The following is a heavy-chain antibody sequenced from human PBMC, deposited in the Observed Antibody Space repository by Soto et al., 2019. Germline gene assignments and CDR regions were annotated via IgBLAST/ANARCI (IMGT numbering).Heavy chain of an antibody. CDR2: IYPGDYDI. CDR3: ARAPYSERFKASFEI. Sequence: GESLKISCKGSGYSFTNYWNGGVPQMPGKELEWMGIIYPGDYDIRYSPSVQGQVTISADKSISSAYLQWSSLKASDTAMYYCARAPYSERFKASFEIWGQGTMVTVSS. CDR1: GYSFTNYW. V-gene: IGHV5-51*01. D-gene: IGHD1-26*01. J-gene: IGHJ3*02.